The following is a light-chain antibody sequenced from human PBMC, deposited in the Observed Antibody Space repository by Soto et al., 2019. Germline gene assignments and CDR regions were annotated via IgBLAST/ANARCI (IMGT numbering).Light chain of an antibody. CDR2: DAS. Sequence: DIQMTQSPSSLSASVGDRVTITCQASQDISNFLNWYQHKPGKSPKLLINDASNLETGVPSRFSGSGSSTDFTFTINSLQPEDVATYYCQQYGSSGTFGQGTKVEIK. V-gene: IGKV1-33*01. CDR3: QQYGSSGT. CDR1: QDISNF. J-gene: IGKJ1*01.